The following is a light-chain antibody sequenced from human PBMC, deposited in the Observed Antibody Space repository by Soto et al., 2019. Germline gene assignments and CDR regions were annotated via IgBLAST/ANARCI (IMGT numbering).Light chain of an antibody. Sequence: QSVLTQPPSASGTPGQRVTISCSGSSSNIGSNTVTWYQHLPGTAPKLLIYSNDQRPSGVPDRFSGSKSGTSASLAISGLQSEDEADYYCASWDDSRKGVVFGGGTKVNVL. CDR1: SSNIGSNT. V-gene: IGLV1-44*01. CDR2: SND. J-gene: IGLJ2*01. CDR3: ASWDDSRKGVV.